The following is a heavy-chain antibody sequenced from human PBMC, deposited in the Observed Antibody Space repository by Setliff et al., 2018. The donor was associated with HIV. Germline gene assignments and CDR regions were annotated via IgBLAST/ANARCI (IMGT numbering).Heavy chain of an antibody. CDR3: ARMVSYSPYFDY. CDR1: GFSLSASGMC. Sequence: SGPTLVNPTQTLTLTCTFSGFSLSASGMCVSWIRQPPGKALEWLARIDWDDDKFYTTSLKTRLTISKDTSKNQVVLKMTNMDPVDTATYYCARMVSYSPYFDYWGQGTPVTVSS. J-gene: IGHJ4*02. D-gene: IGHD1-26*01. CDR2: IDWDDDK. V-gene: IGHV2-70*17.